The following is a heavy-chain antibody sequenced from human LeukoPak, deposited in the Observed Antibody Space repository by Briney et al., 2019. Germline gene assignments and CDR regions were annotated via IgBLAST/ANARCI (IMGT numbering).Heavy chain of an antibody. J-gene: IGHJ3*02. CDR3: ARLDPYTTRNAFDI. Sequence: ASVKVSCKASGYTFTSYDINWVRQATGQGLEWMGWMNPNSGNTGYAQKFQGRVTITRNTSISTAYMELSSLRSEDTAVYYCARLDPYTTRNAFDIWGQGTMVTVSS. V-gene: IGHV1-8*03. CDR1: GYTFTSYD. D-gene: IGHD3/OR15-3a*01. CDR2: MNPNSGNT.